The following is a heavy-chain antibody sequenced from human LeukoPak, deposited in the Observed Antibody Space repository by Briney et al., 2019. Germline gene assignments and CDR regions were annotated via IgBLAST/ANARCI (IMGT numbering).Heavy chain of an antibody. D-gene: IGHD3-10*01. Sequence: PGGSLRLSCAASGFTFSSYGMHWVRQAPGKGLEWVAFIRYDGSNKYYADSVKGRFTISRDNSKNTLYLQMNSLRAEDTAVYYCAKGSGYGSGSYCLDYWGQGTLVTVSS. CDR3: AKGSGYGSGSYCLDY. J-gene: IGHJ4*02. V-gene: IGHV3-30*02. CDR1: GFTFSSYG. CDR2: IRYDGSNK.